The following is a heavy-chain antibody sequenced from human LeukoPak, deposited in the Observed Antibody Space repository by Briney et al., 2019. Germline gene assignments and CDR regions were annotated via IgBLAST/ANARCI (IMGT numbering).Heavy chain of an antibody. CDR3: ANGGTYSSGP. J-gene: IGHJ5*02. D-gene: IGHD3-22*01. CDR1: GFTFSSYA. CDR2: ISYDGSNK. V-gene: IGHV3-30-3*01. Sequence: GRSLRLSCAASGFTFSSYAMHWVRQAPGKGLEGVAVISYDGSNKYYADSVKGRFTISRDNSKNTLYLQMNSLRAEDTAVYYCANGGTYSSGPWGQGTLVTVSS.